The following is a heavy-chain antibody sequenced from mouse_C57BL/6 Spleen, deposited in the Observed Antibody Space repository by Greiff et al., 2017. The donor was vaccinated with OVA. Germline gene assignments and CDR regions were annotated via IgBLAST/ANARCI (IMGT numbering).Heavy chain of an antibody. Sequence: DVHLVESGGGLVQPKGSLKLSCAASGFSFNTYAMNWVRQAPGKGLEWVARIRSKSNNYATYYADSVKDRFTISRDDSESMLYLQMNNLKTEDTAMYYCVRHDAWYFDVWGTGTTVTVSS. D-gene: IGHD2-3*01. V-gene: IGHV10-1*01. J-gene: IGHJ1*03. CDR3: VRHDAWYFDV. CDR1: GFSFNTYA. CDR2: IRSKSNNYAT.